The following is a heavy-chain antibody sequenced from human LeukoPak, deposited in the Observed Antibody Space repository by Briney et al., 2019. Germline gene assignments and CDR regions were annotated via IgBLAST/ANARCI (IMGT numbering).Heavy chain of an antibody. V-gene: IGHV4-59*01. CDR3: ARVGVTGELYPDYYYYMDV. CDR2: IYYSGST. CDR1: GGSISSYY. J-gene: IGHJ6*03. D-gene: IGHD1-20*01. Sequence: PSETLSLTXTVSGGSISSYYWSWIRQPPGKGLEWIGYIYYSGSTNYNPSLKSRVTISVDTSKNQFSLKLSSVTAADTAVYYCARVGVTGELYPDYYYYMDVWGKGTTVTVSS.